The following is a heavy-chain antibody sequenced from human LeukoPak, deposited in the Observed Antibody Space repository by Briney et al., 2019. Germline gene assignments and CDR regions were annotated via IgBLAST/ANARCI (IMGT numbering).Heavy chain of an antibody. J-gene: IGHJ5*02. D-gene: IGHD1-26*01. CDR2: INPSGGST. CDR1: GYTFTNYY. CDR3: ARGGVGATTYVWSDP. Sequence: GASVKVSCKASGYTFTNYYTHWVRQAPGQGLECMGIINPSGGSTSYAQKFQGRVTMTRDMSTSTVYMELSSLRSEDTAVYYCARGGVGATTYVWSDPWGQGTLVTVSS. V-gene: IGHV1-46*01.